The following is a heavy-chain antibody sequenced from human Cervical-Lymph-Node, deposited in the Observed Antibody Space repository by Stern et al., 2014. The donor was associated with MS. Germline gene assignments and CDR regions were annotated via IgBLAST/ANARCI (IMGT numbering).Heavy chain of an antibody. CDR2: ISYDGTNK. CDR3: ARDRTLLVLRGYFDY. V-gene: IGHV3-30-3*01. D-gene: IGHD3-10*01. CDR1: GFTFSSYS. Sequence: VQLVESGGGVVQPERSLRLSCAASGFTFSSYSMHWVRQAPGKGLEWVAVISYDGTNKYYADSVKGRFTISRDTSKNTLYLQMNSLRAEDTAVYYCARDRTLLVLRGYFDYWGQGTLVTVSS. J-gene: IGHJ4*02.